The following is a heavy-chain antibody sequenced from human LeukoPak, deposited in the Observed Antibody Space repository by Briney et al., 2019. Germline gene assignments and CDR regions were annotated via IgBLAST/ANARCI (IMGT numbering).Heavy chain of an antibody. CDR1: GGSFISYD. CDR2: IYHSGST. CDR3: ARAANYYDSSLDY. D-gene: IGHD3-22*01. J-gene: IGHJ4*02. Sequence: SETLSLTCTVSGGSFISYDWSWIRQPPGKGLEWIGYIYHSGSTYYNPSLKSRVTISVDRSKNQFSLKLSSVTAADTAVYYCARAANYYDSSLDYWGQGTLVTVSS. V-gene: IGHV4-30-2*01.